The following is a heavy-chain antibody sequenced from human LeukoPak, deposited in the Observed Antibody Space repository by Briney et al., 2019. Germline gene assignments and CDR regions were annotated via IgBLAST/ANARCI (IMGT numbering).Heavy chain of an antibody. Sequence: SETLSLTCTVSGGSISSSSYYWGWIRQPPGKGPEWIGSIYYSGTTYYNPSLKSRVTTSVDTSKNQFSLKLSSVTAADTAVYYCAREDHREYYGSGSYYLFDYWGQGTLVTVSS. V-gene: IGHV4-39*07. CDR2: IYYSGTT. CDR1: GGSISSSSYY. J-gene: IGHJ4*02. D-gene: IGHD3-10*01. CDR3: AREDHREYYGSGSYYLFDY.